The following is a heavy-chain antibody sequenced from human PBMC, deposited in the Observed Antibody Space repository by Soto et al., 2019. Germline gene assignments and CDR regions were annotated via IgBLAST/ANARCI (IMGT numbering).Heavy chain of an antibody. Sequence: GGSLRLSCAASGFTFSSYDMHWVRQATGKGLEWVSAIGTAGDTYYPGSVKGRFTISRENAKNSLYLQMNSLRAGDTAVYYCARAAFAVRGVTNYYYYYYMDVWGKGTTVTVSS. CDR1: GFTFSSYD. CDR2: IGTAGDT. D-gene: IGHD3-10*01. V-gene: IGHV3-13*01. CDR3: ARAAFAVRGVTNYYYYYYMDV. J-gene: IGHJ6*03.